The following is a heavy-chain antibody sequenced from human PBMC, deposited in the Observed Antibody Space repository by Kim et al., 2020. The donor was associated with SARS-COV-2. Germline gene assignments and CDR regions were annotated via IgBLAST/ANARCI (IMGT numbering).Heavy chain of an antibody. CDR3: ARDSGSLETGTTWGDAFDI. J-gene: IGHJ3*02. D-gene: IGHD1-1*01. CDR2: IIPILGIA. CDR1: GGTFSSYA. Sequence: SVKVSCKASGGTFSSYAISWVRQAPGQGLEWMGRIIPILGIANYAQKFQGRVTITADKSTSTAYMELSSLRSEDTAVYYCARDSGSLETGTTWGDAFDIGGQGTMVTVSS. V-gene: IGHV1-69*04.